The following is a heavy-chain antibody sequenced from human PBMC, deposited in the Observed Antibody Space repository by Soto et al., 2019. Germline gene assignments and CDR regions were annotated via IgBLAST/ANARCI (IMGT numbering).Heavy chain of an antibody. D-gene: IGHD3-9*01. CDR3: ATEPYDILTGTIYYGMDV. V-gene: IGHV5-10-1*01. CDR1: GYSFTSYW. Sequence: GESLKISCKGSGYSFTSYWISWVRQMPGKGLEWMGRIDPSDSYTNYSPSFQGHVTISADKSISTAYLQWSSLKASDTAVYYCATEPYDILTGTIYYGMDVWGQGTTVTVSS. CDR2: IDPSDSYT. J-gene: IGHJ6*02.